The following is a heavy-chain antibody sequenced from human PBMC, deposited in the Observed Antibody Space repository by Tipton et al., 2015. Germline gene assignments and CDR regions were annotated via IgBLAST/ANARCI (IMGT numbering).Heavy chain of an antibody. CDR2: IKTKGSGGAT. CDR1: GFTFKNAW. V-gene: IGHV3-15*07. D-gene: IGHD6-25*01. CDR3: ATGHKDGAAAGAW. Sequence: SLRLSCVGSGFTFKNAWMTWVRQAPGKGLGWVGHIKTKGSGGATDYAAPVKGRFIISRDDSINTLYLQMNSLKTDDTAVYYCATGHKDGAAAGAWGGQGTLVTVSS. J-gene: IGHJ4*02.